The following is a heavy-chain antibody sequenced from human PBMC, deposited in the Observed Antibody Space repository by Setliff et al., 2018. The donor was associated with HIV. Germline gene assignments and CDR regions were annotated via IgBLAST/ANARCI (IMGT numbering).Heavy chain of an antibody. CDR1: GGSLSGYY. CDR3: VRPSLGIGGGSIFHN. D-gene: IGHD3-3*01. J-gene: IGHJ4*02. Sequence: PSETLSLTCAVHGGSLSGYYWTWIRQPPGKGLEWIGEINHSGSTNYNPSLKSRVTIWVDTSKNQFSLKVNSVTAADTAVYYCVRPSLGIGGGSIFHNWGQGTLVTVSS. V-gene: IGHV4-34*01. CDR2: INHSGST.